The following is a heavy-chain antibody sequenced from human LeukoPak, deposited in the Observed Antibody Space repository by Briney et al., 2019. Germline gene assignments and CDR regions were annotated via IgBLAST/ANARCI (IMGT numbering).Heavy chain of an antibody. CDR2: ISSSGDTT. CDR1: GFTFSNYA. D-gene: IGHD3-10*01. V-gene: IGHV3-23*01. CDR3: ARDWPGNSCENTCLGS. Sequence: GGSLRLSCPASGFTFSNYAMSWVRQAPGKGLEWVSSISSSGDTTYYADSVEGRFTISRDNSKNTLYLQMNSLRADDTAIYYCARDWPGNSCENTCLGSWGQGTLVTVSS. J-gene: IGHJ5*02.